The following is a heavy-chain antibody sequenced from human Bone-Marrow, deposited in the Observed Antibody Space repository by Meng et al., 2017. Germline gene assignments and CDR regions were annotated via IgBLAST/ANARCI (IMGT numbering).Heavy chain of an antibody. J-gene: IGHJ2*01. Sequence: GGSLRLSCAASGFTFSSYGMHWVRQAPGKGLEWVAVIWYDGSNKYYADSVKGRFTISRDNSKNTLYLQMNSLRAEDTAVYYCARDHHYDILTGYYRGDWYFDLWGHGTLVTVSS. V-gene: IGHV3-33*01. CDR2: IWYDGSNK. CDR1: GFTFSSYG. CDR3: ARDHHYDILTGYYRGDWYFDL. D-gene: IGHD3-9*01.